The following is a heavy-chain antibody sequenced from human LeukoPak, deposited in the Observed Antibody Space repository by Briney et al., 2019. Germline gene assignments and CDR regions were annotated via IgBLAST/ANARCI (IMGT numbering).Heavy chain of an antibody. V-gene: IGHV4-39*01. J-gene: IGHJ5*02. CDR2: IYYSGST. CDR1: GGSISSSSYY. D-gene: IGHD2-8*01. Sequence: PSETLSLTCTVSGGSISSSSYYWGWIRQPPGKGLEWIGSIYYSGSTYYNSSLKSRVTISVDTSKNQFSLKLSSVTAADTAVYYCARPQYGVGGYNWFDPWGQGTLVTVSS. CDR3: ARPQYGVGGYNWFDP.